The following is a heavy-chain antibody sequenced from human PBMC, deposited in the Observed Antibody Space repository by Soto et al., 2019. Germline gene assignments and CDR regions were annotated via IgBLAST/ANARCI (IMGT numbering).Heavy chain of an antibody. CDR3: ARRAETNGWNGFGADKYYFDF. CDR1: GYTFTSYD. V-gene: IGHV1-8*01. CDR2: MNPNTGNS. J-gene: IGHJ4*02. D-gene: IGHD1-1*01. Sequence: PSVKVSCKASGYTFTSYDIYWVRQATGQGLEWMGWMNPNTGNSGYAQKFQGRVTVTSDTSINTVYMELSSLRSEDTAVYYCARRAETNGWNGFGADKYYFDFWGQGTLVTVSS.